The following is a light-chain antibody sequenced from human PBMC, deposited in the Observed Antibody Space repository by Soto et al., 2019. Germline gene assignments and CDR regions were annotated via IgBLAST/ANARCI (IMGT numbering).Light chain of an antibody. CDR1: TGAVTSGYY. J-gene: IGLJ2*01. CDR2: STS. Sequence: QAVVTQEPSLTVSPGGTVTLTCASSTGAVTSGYYPNWFQQKPGQAPRALISSTSNKHSWTHARFSGSLLGGKAALTLSGVQPEDEAEYYCLLYYGGARVFGGGTKVTVL. V-gene: IGLV7-43*01. CDR3: LLYYGGARV.